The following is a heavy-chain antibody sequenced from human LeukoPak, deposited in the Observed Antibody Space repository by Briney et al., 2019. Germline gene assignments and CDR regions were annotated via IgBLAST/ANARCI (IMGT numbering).Heavy chain of an antibody. J-gene: IGHJ5*02. CDR3: ARYQISGSGSYNWFDP. D-gene: IGHD3-10*01. V-gene: IGHV1-2*02. Sequence: ASVKVSCKASGYXFTGYYIHWVRQAPGQGLEWMGWINPNSGGTNYAQKFQGRVTMTRDTSISTAYMELSRLRSDDTAVYYCARYQISGSGSYNWFDPWGQGTLVTVSS. CDR1: GYXFTGYY. CDR2: INPNSGGT.